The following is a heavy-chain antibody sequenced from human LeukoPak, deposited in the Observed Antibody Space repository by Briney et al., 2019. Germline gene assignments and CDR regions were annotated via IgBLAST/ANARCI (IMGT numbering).Heavy chain of an antibody. CDR3: ARAVVYYYDSSGYFVN. J-gene: IGHJ4*02. Sequence: KFQGRVTITRDTSASTAYMELSSLRSEDTAVYYCARAVVYYYDSSGYFVNWGQGTLVTVSS. V-gene: IGHV1-3*01. D-gene: IGHD3-22*01.